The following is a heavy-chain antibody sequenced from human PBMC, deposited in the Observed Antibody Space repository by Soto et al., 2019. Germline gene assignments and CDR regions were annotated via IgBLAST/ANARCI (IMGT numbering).Heavy chain of an antibody. V-gene: IGHV3-23*01. D-gene: IGHD6-13*01. CDR2: ISGSGGST. CDR3: AKDLSRRYSSIFDY. CDR1: GFTFSSYA. Sequence: GGSLRLSCAASGFTFSSYAMSWVRQAPGKGLEWVSAISGSGGSTYYADSVKGRFTISRDNSKNTLYLQMNSLRAEDKAVYYCAKDLSRRYSSIFDYWGQGTLVTVSS. J-gene: IGHJ4*02.